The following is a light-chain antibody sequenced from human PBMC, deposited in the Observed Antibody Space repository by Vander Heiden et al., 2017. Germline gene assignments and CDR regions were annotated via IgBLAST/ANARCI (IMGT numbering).Light chain of an antibody. CDR2: DVS. V-gene: IGKV3-11*01. Sequence: EIVLTQSPAPLSLSPGERATLSCRASQSVSTYLAWYQQKPGQAPRLLIYDVSNRATGIPARFSGSGSGTDFTLTISSLEPEDFAVYYCQQRCTWPLTFGGGTKVEI. CDR3: QQRCTWPLT. CDR1: QSVSTY. J-gene: IGKJ4*01.